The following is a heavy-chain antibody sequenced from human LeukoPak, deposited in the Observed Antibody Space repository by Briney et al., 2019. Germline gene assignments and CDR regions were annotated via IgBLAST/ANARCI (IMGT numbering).Heavy chain of an antibody. CDR1: GFSFSRYS. Sequence: GGSLRLSCTASGFSFSRYSMNWVRQAPGKGLEWISYISSDGTTIYYADSVKGRFTISRDNARNSLYLQMNSLRAEDTAVYYCASPGASPDYWGQGTLVTVSS. CDR3: ASPGASPDY. CDR2: ISSDGTTI. V-gene: IGHV3-48*01. D-gene: IGHD3-10*01. J-gene: IGHJ4*02.